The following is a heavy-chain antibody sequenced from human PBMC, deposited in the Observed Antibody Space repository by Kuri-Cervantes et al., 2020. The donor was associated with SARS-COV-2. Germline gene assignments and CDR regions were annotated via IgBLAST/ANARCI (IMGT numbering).Heavy chain of an antibody. Sequence: GGSLRLSCAASGFTFSYYWMSWVRQAPGKGLEWVANINQDGSEKYYVGSVKGRFTISRDNAKNSLYLQMNSLRAEDTAVYYCARDGWGSTNHNWFDPWGQGTLVTVSS. CDR3: ARDGWGSTNHNWFDP. CDR2: INQDGSEK. CDR1: GFTFSYYW. D-gene: IGHD2-2*01. V-gene: IGHV3-7*04. J-gene: IGHJ5*02.